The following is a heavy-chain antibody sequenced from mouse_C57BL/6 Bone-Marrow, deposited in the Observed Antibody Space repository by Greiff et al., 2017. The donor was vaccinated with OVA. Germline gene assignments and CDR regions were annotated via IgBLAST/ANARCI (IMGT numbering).Heavy chain of an antibody. CDR3: AYRAWFAY. J-gene: IGHJ3*01. Sequence: VQLVESGPELVKPGASVKISCKASGYSFTSYYIHWVKQRPGQGLAWIGWIYPGSGNTTYNEKFKGKATLTADTSSSTAYMQLSSLTSEDSAVYYCAYRAWFAYWGQGTLVTVSA. CDR2: IYPGSGNT. V-gene: IGHV1-66*01. CDR1: GYSFTSYY. D-gene: IGHD5-5*01.